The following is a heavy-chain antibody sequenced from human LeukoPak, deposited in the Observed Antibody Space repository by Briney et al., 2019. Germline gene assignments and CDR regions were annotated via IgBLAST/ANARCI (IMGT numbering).Heavy chain of an antibody. CDR3: ARDHEGDYLSNWFDP. J-gene: IGHJ5*02. V-gene: IGHV4-61*02. CDR2: IYTSGST. CDR1: GGSISSGSYY. D-gene: IGHD4-17*01. Sequence: SQTLSLTCTVSGGSISSGSYYWSWIRQPAGKGLEWIGRIYTSGSTNYNPSLKSRVTISVDTSKNQFSLKLSSVTAADTAVYYCARDHEGDYLSNWFDPWGQGTLVTVSS.